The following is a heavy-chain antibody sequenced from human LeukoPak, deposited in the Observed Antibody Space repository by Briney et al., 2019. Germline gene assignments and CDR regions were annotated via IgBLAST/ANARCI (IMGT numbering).Heavy chain of an antibody. CDR1: GYTFTGYY. Sequence: AASVKVSCKASGYTFTGYYMHWVRQAPGQGLEWMGWINPNSGGTNYAQNFQGRVTMTRDTSTSTVYMELSSLRSEDTAGYYCVRVRDGYNDAYDIWGQGTMVTVPS. V-gene: IGHV1-2*02. CDR3: VRVRDGYNDAYDI. D-gene: IGHD5-24*01. J-gene: IGHJ3*02. CDR2: INPNSGGT.